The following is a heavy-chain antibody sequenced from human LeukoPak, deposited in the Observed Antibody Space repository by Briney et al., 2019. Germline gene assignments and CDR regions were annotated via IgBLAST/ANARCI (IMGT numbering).Heavy chain of an antibody. CDR3: ARKTVVRSYFDY. V-gene: IGHV3-7*03. J-gene: IGHJ4*02. CDR2: IKQDGSDK. CDR1: GFTFSSYW. D-gene: IGHD4-23*01. Sequence: GGSLRLSCTASGFTFSSYWMSWVRQAPGKGLEWVANIKQDGSDKYYVDSVKGRFTISRDNAKNSLYLQINSLRAEDTAVYYCARKTVVRSYFDYWGQGTPVTVSS.